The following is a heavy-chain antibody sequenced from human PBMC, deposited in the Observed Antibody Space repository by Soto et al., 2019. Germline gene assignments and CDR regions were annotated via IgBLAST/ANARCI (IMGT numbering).Heavy chain of an antibody. V-gene: IGHV4-30-4*01. Sequence: SETLSLTCTVSGGSISSGDYYWSWIRQPPGKGLEWIGYIYYSGSTYYNPSLKSRVTISVDTSKNQFSLKLSSVTAADTAVYYCAREDVDTAMVMEVWGQGTLVTVSS. CDR2: IYYSGST. J-gene: IGHJ4*02. D-gene: IGHD5-18*01. CDR3: AREDVDTAMVMEV. CDR1: GGSISSGDYY.